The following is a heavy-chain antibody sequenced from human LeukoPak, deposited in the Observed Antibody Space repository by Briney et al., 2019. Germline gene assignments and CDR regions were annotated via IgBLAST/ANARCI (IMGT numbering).Heavy chain of an antibody. CDR1: GYTFTSYA. J-gene: IGHJ6*02. Sequence: ASVKVSCKASGYTFTSYAMNWVRQAPGQGLEWMGWINTNTGNPTYALGFTGRFVFSLDTSVSTAYLQISSLKAEDTAVYYCARGAGTTNDYYYYGMDVWGQGTTVTVSS. CDR3: ARGAGTTNDYYYYGMDV. V-gene: IGHV7-4-1*02. CDR2: INTNTGNP. D-gene: IGHD1-1*01.